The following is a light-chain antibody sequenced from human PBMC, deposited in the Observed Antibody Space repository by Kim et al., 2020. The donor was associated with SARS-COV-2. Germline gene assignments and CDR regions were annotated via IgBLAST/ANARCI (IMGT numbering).Light chain of an antibody. J-gene: IGKJ1*01. CDR3: QHYINYPWT. V-gene: IGKV1-5*03. CDR2: KAS. CDR1: QSIRTS. Sequence: DIQMTQSPSTLSASVGDRVTITCRASQSIRTSLAWHQQKPGKAPQVLIYKASAVENGVPSRFSGSGSGTEFTLTISSLQPDDFATYYGQHYINYPWTFGQGTKGDIK.